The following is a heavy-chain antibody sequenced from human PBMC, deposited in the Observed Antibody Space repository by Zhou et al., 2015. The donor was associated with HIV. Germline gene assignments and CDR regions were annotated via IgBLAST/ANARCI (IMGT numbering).Heavy chain of an antibody. J-gene: IGHJ5*02. Sequence: QVQLVQSGAEVKKPGSSVKVSCKASGGTFSSYAISWVRQAPGQGLEWMGWINPNSGGTNYAQKFQGRVTMTRDTSISTAYVELSRLTSDDTAMYYCANAIRGXQTGPFDPWGQGTLVTVSS. D-gene: IGHD3-10*01. CDR2: INPNSGGT. CDR3: ANAIRGXQTGPFDP. CDR1: GGTFSSYA. V-gene: IGHV1-2*02.